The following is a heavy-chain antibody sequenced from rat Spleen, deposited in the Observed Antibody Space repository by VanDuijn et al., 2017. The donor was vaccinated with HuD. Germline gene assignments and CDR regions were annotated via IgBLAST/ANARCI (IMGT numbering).Heavy chain of an antibody. CDR1: GFTFSDFY. J-gene: IGHJ1*01. CDR2: ISYDGGNT. CDR3: ARDSGYWYFDF. Sequence: EVQLVESDGGLVQPGRSLKLSCAASGFTFSDFYMTWVRQAPTKGLEWVATISYDGGNTYYRDSVKGRFTISRDNAKSTLYLQMDSLRSEDTATYYCARDSGYWYFDFWGPGTMVTVSS. D-gene: IGHD1-1*01. V-gene: IGHV5-29*01.